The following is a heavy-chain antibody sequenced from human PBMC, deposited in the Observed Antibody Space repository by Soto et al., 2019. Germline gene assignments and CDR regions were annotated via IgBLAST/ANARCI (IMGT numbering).Heavy chain of an antibody. CDR2: IYYSGST. CDR1: GCSISSYY. D-gene: IGHD7-27*01. V-gene: IGHV4-59*08. Sequence: PSETLSLTCPVTGCSISSYYWSWIRQPPGKGLEWIGYIYYSGSTNYNPSLKSRVTISVDTSKNQFSLKLSSVTAADTAVYYCARRWGRTFDYWGQGTLVTVSS. CDR3: ARRWGRTFDY. J-gene: IGHJ4*02.